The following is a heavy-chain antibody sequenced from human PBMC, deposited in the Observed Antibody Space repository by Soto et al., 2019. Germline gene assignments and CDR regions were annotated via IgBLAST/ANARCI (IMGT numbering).Heavy chain of an antibody. V-gene: IGHV1-69*01. Sequence: QVQLVQSGAEVKEPGSAVKVSCKAPADSFSSYGISWVRQAPGQGLEWMGGIIPIFGTTNYAKKFQGRVTITAEESTNTAYMEFSSLRSEHTALYYCAKVFPDGWVEPGGVRGYLDTWGRGTLVTVSS. CDR1: ADSFSSYG. CDR2: IIPIFGTT. D-gene: IGHD6-19*01. J-gene: IGHJ4*02. CDR3: AKVFPDGWVEPGGVRGYLDT.